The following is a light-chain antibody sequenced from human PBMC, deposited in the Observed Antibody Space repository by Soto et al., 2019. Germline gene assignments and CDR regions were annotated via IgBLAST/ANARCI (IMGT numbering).Light chain of an antibody. V-gene: IGLV4-60*02. CDR1: SGHSSYI. CDR3: ETWDTNAQV. J-gene: IGLJ3*02. CDR2: LERSGSS. Sequence: QSVLTQSSSASASLGSSVKLTCTLSSGHSSYIIAWHQQQPGQAPRSLMKLERSGSSNTGSGVPDRFSGSSAGADRYLTIANLPYDDEADYYCETWDTNAQVFGGGTKVTVL.